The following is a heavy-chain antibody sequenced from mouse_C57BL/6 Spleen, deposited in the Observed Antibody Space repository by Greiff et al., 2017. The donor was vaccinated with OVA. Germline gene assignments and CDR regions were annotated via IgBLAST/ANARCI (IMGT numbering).Heavy chain of an antibody. J-gene: IGHJ1*03. V-gene: IGHV3-6*01. Sequence: EVHLVESGPGLVKPSQSLSLTCSVTGYSITSGYYWNWIRQFPGNKLEWMGYISYDGSNNYNPSLKNRISITRDTSKNQFFLKLNSVTTEDTATYYCARADSRGWYFDVWGTGTTVTVSS. CDR2: ISYDGSN. CDR3: ARADSRGWYFDV. CDR1: GYSITSGYY.